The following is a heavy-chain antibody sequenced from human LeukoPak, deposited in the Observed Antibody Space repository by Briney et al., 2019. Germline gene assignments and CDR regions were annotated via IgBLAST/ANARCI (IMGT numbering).Heavy chain of an antibody. CDR1: GGTFSSYA. V-gene: IGHV1-69*13. D-gene: IGHD2-8*01. CDR2: IIPIFGTA. J-gene: IGHJ5*02. CDR3: ASYGPQNWFDP. Sequence: ASVKVSCEASGGTFSSYAISWVRQAPGQGLEWMGGIIPIFGTANYAQKFQGRVTITADESTSTAYMELSSLRSEDTAVYYCASYGPQNWFDPWGQGTLVTVSS.